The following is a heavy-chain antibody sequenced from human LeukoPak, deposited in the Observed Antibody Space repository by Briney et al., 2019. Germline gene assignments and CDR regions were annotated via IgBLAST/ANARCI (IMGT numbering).Heavy chain of an antibody. D-gene: IGHD6-6*01. CDR2: ISSSSSYI. V-gene: IGHV3-21*04. CDR1: GFTFSTYT. Sequence: GGSLRLSCAASGFTFSTYTMNWVRQAPGKGLEWVSSISSSSSYIYYADSVKARFTISRDNAKNSLYLQMNSLRVEDTAVYYCAKGNIAARQDIMDVWGQGTTVTVSS. CDR3: AKGNIAARQDIMDV. J-gene: IGHJ6*02.